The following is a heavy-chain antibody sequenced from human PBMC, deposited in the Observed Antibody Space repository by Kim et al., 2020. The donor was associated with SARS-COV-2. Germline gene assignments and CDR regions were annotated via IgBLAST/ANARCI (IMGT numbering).Heavy chain of an antibody. V-gene: IGHV1-46*01. Sequence: SSEQKFQGEVTMTRDTSTSAVYMELSSLRSEDTAVYYCARVFYGSWFSDYWGQGTLVTVSS. D-gene: IGHD3-10*01. CDR3: ARVFYGSWFSDY. J-gene: IGHJ4*02.